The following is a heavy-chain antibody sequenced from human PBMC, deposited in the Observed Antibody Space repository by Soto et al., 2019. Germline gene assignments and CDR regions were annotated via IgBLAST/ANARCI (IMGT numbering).Heavy chain of an antibody. CDR1: GDYIISSSYS. J-gene: IGHJ4*02. V-gene: IGHV4-39*07. D-gene: IGHD3-10*01. CDR2: IFYGGNT. Sequence: SETLSLTCIVSGDYIISSSYSWAWIRQPPGKGLEWIGYIFYGGNTYYNPSLKSRVTISVDKSKNQFSLKLSSVTAADTAVYYCASGRFGELFITYWGQGTLVTVSS. CDR3: ASGRFGELFITY.